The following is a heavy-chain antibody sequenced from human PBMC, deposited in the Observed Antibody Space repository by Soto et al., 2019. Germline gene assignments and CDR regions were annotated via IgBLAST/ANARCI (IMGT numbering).Heavy chain of an antibody. D-gene: IGHD6-19*01. CDR1: GYSFTAYY. CDR2: INPNSGGA. V-gene: IGHV1-2*02. CDR3: SADSSGWYQVLDY. Sequence: QVHLVQSGAEVKKPGASVKVSCKASGYSFTAYYIHWVRQAPGQGLEWMGWINPNSGGATYSQKFQGRITLTTDSSITTAFLELSRLTYDDTAVYYCSADSSGWYQVLDYWGQGTLVAVS. J-gene: IGHJ4*02.